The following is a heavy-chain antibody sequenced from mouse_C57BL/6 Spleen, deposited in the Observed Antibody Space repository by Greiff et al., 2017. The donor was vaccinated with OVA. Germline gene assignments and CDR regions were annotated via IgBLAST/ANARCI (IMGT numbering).Heavy chain of an antibody. V-gene: IGHV3-6*01. CDR2: ISYDGSN. D-gene: IGHD1-1*01. CDR1: GYSITSGYY. CDR3: ARGSSYLYYFDY. J-gene: IGHJ2*01. Sequence: EVKLVESGPGLVKPSQSLSLTCSVTGYSITSGYYWNWIRQFPGNKLEWMGYISYDGSNNYNPSLKNRISITRDTSKNQFFLKLNSVTTEDTATYYCARGSSYLYYFDYWGQGTTLTVSS.